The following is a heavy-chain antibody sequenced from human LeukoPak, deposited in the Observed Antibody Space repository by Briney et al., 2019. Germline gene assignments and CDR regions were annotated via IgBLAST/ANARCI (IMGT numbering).Heavy chain of an antibody. CDR1: GGSFSGYY. CDR2: INHSGST. D-gene: IGHD5-18*01. V-gene: IGHV4-34*01. J-gene: IGHJ4*02. CDR3: AREVDTAMVTGSGDFLSLVMGFDY. Sequence: SETLSLTCAVYGGSFSGYYWSWIRQPPGKGLEWIGEINHSGSTNYNPSLKSRVTISVDTSKNQFSLKLSSVTAADTAVYYCAREVDTAMVTGSGDFLSLVMGFDYWGQGTLVTVSS.